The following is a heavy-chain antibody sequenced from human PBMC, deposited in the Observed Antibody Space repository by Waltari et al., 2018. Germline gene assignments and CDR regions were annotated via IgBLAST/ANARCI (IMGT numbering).Heavy chain of an antibody. CDR3: GREIGVSWRVVDY. Sequence: QVQLVQSGAEVKKPGASVKVSCKVSGYTFTGYYIHWVRQAPGQGREWMGWINPNSGGANYAQRFLGRVTMTRDTSISTAYMELNSLRSDDTALYYCGREIGVSWRVVDYWGQGTLVTVSS. CDR1: GYTFTGYY. D-gene: IGHD3-3*01. CDR2: INPNSGGA. J-gene: IGHJ4*02. V-gene: IGHV1-2*02.